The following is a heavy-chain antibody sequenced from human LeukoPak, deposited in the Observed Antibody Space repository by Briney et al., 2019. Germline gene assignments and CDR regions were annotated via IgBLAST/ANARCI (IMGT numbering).Heavy chain of an antibody. CDR3: ARGVLVVVATWFDP. V-gene: IGHV4-39*01. J-gene: IGHJ5*02. CDR1: GGSISSSSYY. D-gene: IGHD2-15*01. CDR2: IYYSGST. Sequence: SETLSLTCTVSGGSISSSSYYWGWIRQPPGKGLEWIGSIYYSGSTYYNPSLKSRVTVSVDTSKNQFSLKLSSVTAADTAVYYCARGVLVVVATWFDPWGQGTLVTVSS.